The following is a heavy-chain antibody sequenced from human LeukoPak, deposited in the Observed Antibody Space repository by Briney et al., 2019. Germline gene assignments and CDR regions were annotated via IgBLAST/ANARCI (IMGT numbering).Heavy chain of an antibody. D-gene: IGHD3-22*01. Sequence: GGSLRLSCVSSGFSFSNYAMSWVRQAPGKGLEWVSSISGSGGSTHYADSVKGRFTISRDKTKNTLYLQMNSLRAEDTAVYYCAKSAYYDASGYYREYYVDYWGQGTLVTVFS. CDR1: GFSFSNYA. CDR2: ISGSGGST. CDR3: AKSAYYDASGYYREYYVDY. V-gene: IGHV3-23*01. J-gene: IGHJ4*02.